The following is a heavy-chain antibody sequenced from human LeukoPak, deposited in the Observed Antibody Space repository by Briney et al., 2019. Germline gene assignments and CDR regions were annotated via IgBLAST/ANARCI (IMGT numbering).Heavy chain of an antibody. CDR3: ATAISSSWYVLDY. V-gene: IGHV1-24*01. CDR1: GYTFTSYG. J-gene: IGHJ4*02. D-gene: IGHD6-13*01. Sequence: ASVKVSCKASGYTFTSYGISWVRQAPGKGLEWMGGFDPEDGETIYAQKFQGRVTMTEDTSTDTAYMELSSLRSEDTAVYYCATAISSSWYVLDYWGQGTLVTVSS. CDR2: FDPEDGET.